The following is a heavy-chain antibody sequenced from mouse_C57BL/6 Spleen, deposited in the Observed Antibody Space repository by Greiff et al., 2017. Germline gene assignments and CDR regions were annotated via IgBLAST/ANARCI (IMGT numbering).Heavy chain of an antibody. D-gene: IGHD1-1*02. Sequence: QVQLQQPGAELVKPGASVKMSCKASGYTFTSYWITWVKQRPGQGLEWIGDIYPGSGSTNYNEKFKSKATLTVDTSSSTAYMQLSSLTSEDSAVYYGARRGGIWDAMDYWGQGTSVTVSS. CDR3: ARRGGIWDAMDY. CDR1: GYTFTSYW. V-gene: IGHV1-55*01. CDR2: IYPGSGST. J-gene: IGHJ4*01.